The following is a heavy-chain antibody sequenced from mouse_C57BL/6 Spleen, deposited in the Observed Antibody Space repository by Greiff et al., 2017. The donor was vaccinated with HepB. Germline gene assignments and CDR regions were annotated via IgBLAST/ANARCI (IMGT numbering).Heavy chain of an antibody. V-gene: IGHV1-42*01. CDR1: GYSFTGYY. D-gene: IGHD1-1*01. J-gene: IGHJ3*01. Sequence: EVKLQQSGPELVKPGASVKISCKASGYSFTGYYMNWVKQSPEKSLEWIGEINPSTGGTTYNQKFKAKATLTVDKSSSTAYMQLKSLTSEDSAVYYCATPHYYGTWFAYWGQGTLVTVSA. CDR3: ATPHYYGTWFAY. CDR2: INPSTGGT.